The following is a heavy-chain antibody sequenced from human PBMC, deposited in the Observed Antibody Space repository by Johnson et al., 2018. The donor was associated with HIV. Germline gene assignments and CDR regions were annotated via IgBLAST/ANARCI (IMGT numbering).Heavy chain of an antibody. V-gene: IGHV3-30*04. CDR2: IRYDGSNK. CDR1: GFTFSTYA. Sequence: VQLVESGGGVVQPGRSLRLSCAASGFTFSTYALHWVRQAPGKGLEWVAVIRYDGSNKYYADSVKGRFTISRDNSKNTLYLQMNSLRAEDTAVYYCARDHLRRSHAFDIWGQGTMVTVSS. CDR3: ARDHLRRSHAFDI. D-gene: IGHD2-15*01. J-gene: IGHJ3*02.